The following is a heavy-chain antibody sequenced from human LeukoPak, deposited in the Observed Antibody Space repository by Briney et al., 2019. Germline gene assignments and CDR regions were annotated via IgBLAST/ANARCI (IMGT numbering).Heavy chain of an antibody. CDR3: ARDARISYYFNSGSYYFPDY. V-gene: IGHV3-21*01. CDR1: GFTFSSYS. J-gene: IGHJ4*02. D-gene: IGHD3-10*01. Sequence: PGGSLRLSCAASGFTFSSYSMNWVRQAPGKGLEWVSSISSSSSYIYYADSVKGRFTISRDNSRNTLYLQMNSLRAEDTAVYYCARDARISYYFNSGSYYFPDYWGQGTLVTVSS. CDR2: ISSSSSYI.